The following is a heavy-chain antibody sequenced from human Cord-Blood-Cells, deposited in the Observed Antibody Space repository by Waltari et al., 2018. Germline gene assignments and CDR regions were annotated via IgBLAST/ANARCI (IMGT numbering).Heavy chain of an antibody. CDR3: ARGGNYDFWSGYHDAFDI. Sequence: QVQLQESGPGLVKPSETLSLTCTVSGYSISSGYYWGWIRQPPGKGLEWIWSIYHSGSTYYNPTLKSRVTISVDTSKNQFSLKLSSVTAADTAVYYCARGGNYDFWSGYHDAFDIWGQGTMVTVSS. D-gene: IGHD3-3*01. V-gene: IGHV4-38-2*02. CDR1: GYSISSGYY. CDR2: IYHSGST. J-gene: IGHJ3*02.